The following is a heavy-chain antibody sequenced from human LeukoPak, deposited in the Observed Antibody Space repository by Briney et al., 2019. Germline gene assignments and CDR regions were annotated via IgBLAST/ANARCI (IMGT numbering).Heavy chain of an antibody. CDR3: AREPALWFGELYGGYFDY. CDR1: GFTFSSSA. J-gene: IGHJ4*02. Sequence: GGSLRLSCAASGFTFSSSAMTWVRQAPGKGLEWVSAISGSDGSTYYADSVKGRFTISRDNSKTTLYLQMNSLRAEDTAVYYCAREPALWFGELYGGYFDYWGQGTLVTVSS. D-gene: IGHD3-10*01. CDR2: ISGSDGST. V-gene: IGHV3-23*01.